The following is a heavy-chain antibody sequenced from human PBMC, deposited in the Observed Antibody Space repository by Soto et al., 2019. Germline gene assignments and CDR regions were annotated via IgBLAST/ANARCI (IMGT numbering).Heavy chain of an antibody. J-gene: IGHJ4*02. CDR3: ARAVGDPLYYLDY. Sequence: QVQLQESGPGLVRPSETLSLTCTVSSDSISSYYWIWIRQSPGKGLEWIGYTDYSGNTNNNPSLKSRVSISVDTSKNQFSLRLSSVTAADTAVYYCARAVGDPLYYLDYWGQGTLVTVSS. CDR1: SDSISSYY. CDR2: TDYSGNT. V-gene: IGHV4-59*08. D-gene: IGHD6-19*01.